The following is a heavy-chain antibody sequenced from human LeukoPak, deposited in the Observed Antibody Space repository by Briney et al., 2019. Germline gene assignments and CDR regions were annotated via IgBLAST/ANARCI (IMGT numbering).Heavy chain of an antibody. D-gene: IGHD1-1*01. CDR1: GYTFASYG. Sequence: ASVKVSCKASGYTFASYGISWVRQAPGQGLEWMGWVSTYSGNTNYAQKLQGRVTLTTDTSTSTAYMELRSLRSDDTALYYCARDPTTPVGWFDPWGQGTLVTVSS. V-gene: IGHV1-18*01. J-gene: IGHJ5*02. CDR3: ARDPTTPVGWFDP. CDR2: VSTYSGNT.